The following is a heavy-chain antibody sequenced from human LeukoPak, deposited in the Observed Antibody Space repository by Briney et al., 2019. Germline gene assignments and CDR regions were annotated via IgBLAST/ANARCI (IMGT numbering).Heavy chain of an antibody. V-gene: IGHV1-8*01. D-gene: IGHD3-3*01. Sequence: EASVQVSCQASGYTFTSYDINWVRPATGQGLEWMGWMNPNSGNTGYAQKFQGRVTMTRNTSISTAYMELSSLRSEDTAVYYCARGSQTYYDFWSGYRLYYYGMDVWGQGTTVTVSS. J-gene: IGHJ6*02. CDR3: ARGSQTYYDFWSGYRLYYYGMDV. CDR1: GYTFTSYD. CDR2: MNPNSGNT.